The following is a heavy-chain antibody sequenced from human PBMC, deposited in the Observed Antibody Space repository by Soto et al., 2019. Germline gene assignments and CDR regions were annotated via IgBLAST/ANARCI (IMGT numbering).Heavy chain of an antibody. J-gene: IGHJ2*01. CDR2: INSDGSST. CDR1: GFTFSSYW. Sequence: EVQLVESGGGLVQPGGSLRLSCSASGFTFSSYWMHWVRQAPGKGLVWVSRINSDGSSTSYADSVKGRFTISRDNAKNTLYLQMNSLRAEDTAVYYCARDGDYGDRSNWYFDLWGRGTLVTVSS. CDR3: ARDGDYGDRSNWYFDL. D-gene: IGHD4-17*01. V-gene: IGHV3-74*01.